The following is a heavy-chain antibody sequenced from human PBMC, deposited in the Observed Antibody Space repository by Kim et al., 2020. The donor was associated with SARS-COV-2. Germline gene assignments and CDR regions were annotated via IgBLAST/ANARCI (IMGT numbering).Heavy chain of an antibody. V-gene: IGHV4-30-2*01. Sequence: YYTPSLKSRVTISVDRSKNQFSLKLSSVTAADTAVYYCARDSGSYYGMDVWGQGTTVTVSS. D-gene: IGHD1-26*01. J-gene: IGHJ6*02. CDR3: ARDSGSYYGMDV.